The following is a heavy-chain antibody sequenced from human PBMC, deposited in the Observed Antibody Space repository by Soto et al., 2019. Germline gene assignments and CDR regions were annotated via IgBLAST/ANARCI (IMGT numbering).Heavy chain of an antibody. CDR3: ARDRHIVVVTATRDYYYYGMDV. V-gene: IGHV1-69*13. CDR1: GGTFSSYA. Sequence: SVKVSCKASGGTFSSYAISWVRQAPGQGLEWMGGIIPIFGTANYAQKFQGRVTITADESTSTAYMELSSLRSEDTAVYYCARDRHIVVVTATRDYYYYGMDVWGQGTTVTVSS. J-gene: IGHJ6*02. CDR2: IIPIFGTA. D-gene: IGHD2-21*02.